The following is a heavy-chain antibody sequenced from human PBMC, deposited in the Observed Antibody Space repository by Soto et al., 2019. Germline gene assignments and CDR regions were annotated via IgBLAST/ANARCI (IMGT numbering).Heavy chain of an antibody. CDR2: IIPIFGTA. CDR3: ARGVAIKDGYYYYGMDV. J-gene: IGHJ6*02. Sequence: QVQLVQSGAEVKKPGSSVKVSCKASGGTFSSYAISWVRQAPGQGLEWMGGIIPIFGTANYAQKFQGRVTITADDSTSTAYMELRSLRSEDTAVYYCARGVAIKDGYYYYGMDVWGQGTTVTVSS. D-gene: IGHD2-15*01. V-gene: IGHV1-69*01. CDR1: GGTFSSYA.